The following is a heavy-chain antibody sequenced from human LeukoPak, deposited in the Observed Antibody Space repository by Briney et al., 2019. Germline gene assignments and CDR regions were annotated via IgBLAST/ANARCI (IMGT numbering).Heavy chain of an antibody. D-gene: IGHD1-26*01. CDR1: GFTFSRYA. Sequence: GGSLRLSCAASGFTFSRYAMSWVRQARGKGLEWVSGISGGGGSTYYADSVRGRLTISRDNSKNPLYLQMNSLRAEDTAVYYCAKGRQYSGSYDAFDIWGQGTMVTVSS. V-gene: IGHV3-23*01. CDR3: AKGRQYSGSYDAFDI. J-gene: IGHJ3*02. CDR2: ISGGGGST.